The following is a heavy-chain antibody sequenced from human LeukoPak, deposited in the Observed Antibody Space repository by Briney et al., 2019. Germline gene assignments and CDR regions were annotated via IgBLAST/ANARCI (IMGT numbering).Heavy chain of an antibody. J-gene: IGHJ6*03. CDR3: TLLGQYYDFWSGPSNYMDV. Sequence: GGSLRLSCTASGFTFGDYAMSWVRQAPGKGLEWVGFIRSKPYAGTTEYAASVKGRFTISRYDSKSIAYLQMNSLKAEDTAVYYCTLLGQYYDFWSGPSNYMDVWGKGTTVTVSS. CDR2: IRSKPYAGTT. CDR1: GFTFGDYA. V-gene: IGHV3-49*04. D-gene: IGHD3-3*01.